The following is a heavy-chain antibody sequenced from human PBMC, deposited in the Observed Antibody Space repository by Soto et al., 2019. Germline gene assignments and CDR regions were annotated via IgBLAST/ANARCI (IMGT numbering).Heavy chain of an antibody. CDR2: IYYSGTT. Sequence: QLQLQESGPGLVQPSETLSLTCTVSGGTISSSSSLWGWIHQPPGKGLEWIGSIYYSGTTYYNPSLKSRVTIFVDTSNNHSSLKLSSVTAADTAVYYCGRTYYYDGGPQKTPGTKNYWGQGTLVTVSS. CDR1: GGTISSSSSL. V-gene: IGHV4-39*02. J-gene: IGHJ4*02. D-gene: IGHD3-22*01. CDR3: GRTYYYDGGPQKTPGTKNY.